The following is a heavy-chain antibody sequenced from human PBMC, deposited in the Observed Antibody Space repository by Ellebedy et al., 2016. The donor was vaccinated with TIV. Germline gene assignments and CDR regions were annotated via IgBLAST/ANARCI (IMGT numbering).Heavy chain of an antibody. CDR2: IYYSGST. CDR3: ARNSIAVAGTGWWYFDY. J-gene: IGHJ4*02. V-gene: IGHV4-59*05. D-gene: IGHD6-19*01. Sequence: MPSETLSLTCTVSGGSISPYYWSWIRQPPGKGLEWIGSIYYSGSTYYNPSLKSRVTISVDTSKNQFSLKLSSVTAADTAVYYCARNSIAVAGTGWWYFDYWGQGTLVTVSS. CDR1: GGSISPYY.